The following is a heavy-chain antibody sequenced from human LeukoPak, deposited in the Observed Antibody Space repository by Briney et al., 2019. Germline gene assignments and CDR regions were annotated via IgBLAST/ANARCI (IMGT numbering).Heavy chain of an antibody. CDR1: GYTFTSYD. V-gene: IGHV1-8*03. Sequence: GASVKVSCKASGYTFTSYDINWVRQATGQGLEWMGWMNPNSGNTGYAQKFQGRVTITRNTSISTAYMELSSLRSDDTAVYYCARGQGYNWNDGGFDYWGQGTLVTVSS. CDR3: ARGQGYNWNDGGFDY. CDR2: MNPNSGNT. D-gene: IGHD1-1*01. J-gene: IGHJ4*02.